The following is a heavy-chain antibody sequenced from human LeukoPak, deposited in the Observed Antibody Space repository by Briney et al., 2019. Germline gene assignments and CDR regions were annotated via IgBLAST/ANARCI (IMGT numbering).Heavy chain of an antibody. CDR3: ASIPNWGRGGFDY. CDR1: GYTFTGYY. V-gene: IGHV1-2*02. D-gene: IGHD7-27*01. CDR2: INPNSGGT. J-gene: IGHJ4*02. Sequence: ASVKVSCKASGYTFTGYYIHWVRQAPGQGLEWMGWINPNSGGTNYAQKFQGRVTMTRDTSISTAYMELSRLRSDDTAVYYCASIPNWGRGGFDYWGQGTLVTVSS.